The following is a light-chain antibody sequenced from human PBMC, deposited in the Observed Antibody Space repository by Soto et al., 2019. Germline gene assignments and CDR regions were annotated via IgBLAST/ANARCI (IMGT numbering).Light chain of an antibody. CDR2: CAS. Sequence: EIVMTQSTATLSVSPGERATLSCRASQSVSSNLVWYQQKPGQAPRLLIYCASTRSTGIPARFSGSGSVTEFTLTISSLQSEDFAVYYCQQYLNWLTFGGGTKVEIK. CDR3: QQYLNWLT. V-gene: IGKV3-15*01. CDR1: QSVSSN. J-gene: IGKJ4*01.